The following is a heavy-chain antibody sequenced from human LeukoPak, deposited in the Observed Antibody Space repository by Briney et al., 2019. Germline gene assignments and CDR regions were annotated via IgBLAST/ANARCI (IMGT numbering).Heavy chain of an antibody. J-gene: IGHJ4*02. CDR3: ATDFAAVADYYFDY. V-gene: IGHV1-24*01. CDR1: GYTLTELS. Sequence: ASVKVSCKVSGYTLTELSMHWVRQAPGKGLEWMGGFDPEDGETIYAQKFQGRVTMTEDTSTDTAYMELSSLRSEDTAVYYRATDFAAVADYYFDYWGQGTLVTVSS. CDR2: FDPEDGET. D-gene: IGHD6-19*01.